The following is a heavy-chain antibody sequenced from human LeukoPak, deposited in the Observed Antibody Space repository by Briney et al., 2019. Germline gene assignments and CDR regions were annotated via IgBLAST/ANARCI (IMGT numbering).Heavy chain of an antibody. CDR2: IYYSGST. CDR3: ARDQNGNYYYYGMDV. D-gene: IGHD1-1*01. CDR1: GGSISSGDYY. J-gene: IGHJ6*02. Sequence: SQTLSLTCTVSGGSISSGDYYWTWIRQPPGKGLEWIVYIYYSGSTYYNPSLKSRVTTSVDTSKNQFSLKLSSVTAADTAVYYCARDQNGNYYYYGMDVWGRGTTVTVSS. V-gene: IGHV4-30-4*01.